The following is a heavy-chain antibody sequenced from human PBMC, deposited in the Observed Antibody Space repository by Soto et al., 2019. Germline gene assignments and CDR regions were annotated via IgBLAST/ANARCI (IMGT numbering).Heavy chain of an antibody. CDR1: GYTFTSYA. V-gene: IGHV1-3*01. CDR2: INAGNGNT. J-gene: IGHJ6*03. D-gene: IGHD2-2*01. Sequence: ASVKVSCKASGYTFTSYAMHWVRQAPGQRLEWMGWINAGNGNTKYSQKFQGRVTITRDTSASTAYMELSSLRSEDTAVYYCARDRVVPAAMPGTPLNYYYYMDVWGKGTTVTV. CDR3: ARDRVVPAAMPGTPLNYYYYMDV.